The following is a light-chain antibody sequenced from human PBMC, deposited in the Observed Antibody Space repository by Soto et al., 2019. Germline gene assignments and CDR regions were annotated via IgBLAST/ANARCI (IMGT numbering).Light chain of an antibody. CDR2: HAS. J-gene: IGKJ1*01. Sequence: EIVLTQSPATLSLSPGERATLSCRASQSVSSYLAWYQQKPGQAPRLLIYHASNRATGIPARFSGSGSGTDLTLTISSLEPEDFAVYYCQQRSNWPPTWTFGQGTKVEIK. CDR3: QQRSNWPPTWT. CDR1: QSVSSY. V-gene: IGKV3-11*01.